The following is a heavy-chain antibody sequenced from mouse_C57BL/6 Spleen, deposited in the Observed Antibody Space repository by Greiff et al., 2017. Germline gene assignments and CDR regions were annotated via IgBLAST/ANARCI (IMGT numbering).Heavy chain of an antibody. CDR1: GYSFTGYY. CDR2: INPSTGGT. J-gene: IGHJ1*03. V-gene: IGHV1-42*01. D-gene: IGHD1-1*01. Sequence: VQLQQSGPELVKPGASVKISCKASGYSFTGYYMNWVKQSPEKSLEWIGEINPSTGGTTYNQKFKAKATLTVDKSSSTAYMQLKSLTSEDSAVYYCARSYYYGSSWYFGVWGTGTTVTVAS. CDR3: ARSYYYGSSWYFGV.